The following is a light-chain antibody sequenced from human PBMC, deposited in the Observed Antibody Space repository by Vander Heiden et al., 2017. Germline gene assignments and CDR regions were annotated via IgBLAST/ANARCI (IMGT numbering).Light chain of an antibody. CDR3: QQSYSTPRT. CDR2: AAS. V-gene: IGKV1-39*01. Sequence: PSSLSASVGDRVTITCRASQSISSYLNWYQQKPGKAPKLLIYAASSLQSGVPSRFSGSGSGTDFTLTISSLQPEDFATYYCQQSYSTPRTFGQGTKLEIK. J-gene: IGKJ2*02. CDR1: QSISSY.